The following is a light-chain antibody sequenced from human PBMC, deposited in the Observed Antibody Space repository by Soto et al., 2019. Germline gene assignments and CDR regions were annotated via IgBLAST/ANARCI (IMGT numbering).Light chain of an antibody. CDR1: QSVSTY. CDR3: QHRSSWPLT. CDR2: DAS. V-gene: IGKV3-11*01. J-gene: IGKJ4*01. Sequence: EIVLTQSPVTLSLSPGEKATLSCRASQSVSTYLGWYQQKHGQAPRLIIYDASKRATGIPDRFSGSGSGTDFTLTISSLEHEDFAVYFCQHRSSWPLTFGGGTKVEIK.